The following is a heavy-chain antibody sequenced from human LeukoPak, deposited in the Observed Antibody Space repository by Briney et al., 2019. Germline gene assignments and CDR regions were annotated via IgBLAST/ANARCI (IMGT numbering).Heavy chain of an antibody. CDR2: IIPILGIA. Sequence: SVKVSCKASGGTFSSYAISWVRQAPGQGLEWMGRIIPILGIANYAQKFQGRVTITADKSTSTAYMELSSLRSEDTAVYYYAREAYKLRYFDWLLPTDYWGQGTLVTVSS. D-gene: IGHD3-9*01. J-gene: IGHJ4*02. CDR3: AREAYKLRYFDWLLPTDY. V-gene: IGHV1-69*04. CDR1: GGTFSSYA.